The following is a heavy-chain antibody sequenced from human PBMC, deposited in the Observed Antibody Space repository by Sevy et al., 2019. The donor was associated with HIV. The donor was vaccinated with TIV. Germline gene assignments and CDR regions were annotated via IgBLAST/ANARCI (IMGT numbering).Heavy chain of an antibody. V-gene: IGHV3-23*01. J-gene: IGHJ3*01. D-gene: IGHD2-15*01. CDR2: IYGTAGVT. CDR3: AGGRFDSGGSFDAFDV. CDR1: GLTFSSYA. Sequence: GGSLRLSCAASGLTFSSYAMNWVRQAPGKGLDWVSTIYGTAGVTYYADSVNGRFTISRDNSKNTLFLQMNSLRAEDTAVYYCAGGRFDSGGSFDAFDVWGQGTMVTVSS.